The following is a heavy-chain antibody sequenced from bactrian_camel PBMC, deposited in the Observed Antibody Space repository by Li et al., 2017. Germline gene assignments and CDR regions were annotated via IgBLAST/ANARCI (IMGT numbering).Heavy chain of an antibody. V-gene: IGHV3S40*01. CDR2: INSGGGST. CDR1: GFTFSSYD. J-gene: IGHJ6*01. Sequence: DVQLVESGGGLVQPGGSLRLSCAASGFTFSSYDMSWVRQAPGKGLEWVSAINSGGGSTYYADSVKGRFTISRHNANNTLTLQLNSLKVEDTAMYYCAAARQFLCPPKAALSDFDNWGQGTQVTVS. CDR3: AAARQFLCPPKAALSDFDN.